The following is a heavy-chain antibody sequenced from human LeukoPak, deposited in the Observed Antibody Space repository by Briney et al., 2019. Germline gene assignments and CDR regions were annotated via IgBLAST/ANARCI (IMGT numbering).Heavy chain of an antibody. V-gene: IGHV3-30*04. CDR3: ARDPLL. CDR1: GFILSDYN. Sequence: TGGSLRLSCAASGFILSDYNMHWVRQAPGKGLEWVAVISYDGSNKYYADSVKGRFTISRDNSKNTLYLQMNSLRAEDTAVYYCARDPLLWGQGTLVTVSS. CDR2: ISYDGSNK. J-gene: IGHJ4*02. D-gene: IGHD1-26*01.